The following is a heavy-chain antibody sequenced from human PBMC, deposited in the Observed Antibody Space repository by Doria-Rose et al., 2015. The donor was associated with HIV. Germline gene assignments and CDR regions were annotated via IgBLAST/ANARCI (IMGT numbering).Heavy chain of an antibody. J-gene: IGHJ3*02. D-gene: IGHD2-15*01. CDR1: VGSFSGYY. Sequence: VQPQQWGAGLLKPSEALSLTCAVYVGSFSGYYWSWIRQPPGKGLEGIGEINHNGSTTYNPSLKSRVTMSVDTSKNQFSLKLSSVTAADTAVYYCARYCGGGSRPVLDAFDIWGQGTRVTVSS. CDR3: ARYCGGGSRPVLDAFDI. V-gene: IGHV4-34*01. CDR2: INHNGST.